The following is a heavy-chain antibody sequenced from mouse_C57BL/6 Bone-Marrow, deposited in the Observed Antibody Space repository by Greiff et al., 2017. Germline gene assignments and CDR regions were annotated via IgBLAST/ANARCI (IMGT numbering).Heavy chain of an antibody. CDR2: IHPSDGDT. Sequence: QVQLQQSGAELVKPGASVKVSCKASGYTFTSYWMHWVKQRPGQGLEWIGRIHPSDGDTNYNQKFKGKATLTVDNSSSTVYMQRSSLTSEDSGVYYGARRSDGSSYTCSWFAYWGQGTLVTVSA. CDR3: ARRSDGSSYTCSWFAY. J-gene: IGHJ3*01. V-gene: IGHV1-74*01. CDR1: GYTFTSYW. D-gene: IGHD1-1*01.